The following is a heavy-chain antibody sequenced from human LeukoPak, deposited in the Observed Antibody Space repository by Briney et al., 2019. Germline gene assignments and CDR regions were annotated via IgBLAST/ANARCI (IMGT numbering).Heavy chain of an antibody. Sequence: GGSLRLSCAASGFTFSSYWMSWVRQAPGKGLEWVADIKEDGSEKYYLDSVKGRFTISRDNAKNSLYLQMNSLRAEDMAMYYCARNYDSSGFGGAVQYYFDYWGQGTLVTVSS. V-gene: IGHV3-7*01. J-gene: IGHJ4*02. CDR3: ARNYDSSGFGGAVQYYFDY. CDR1: GFTFSSYW. D-gene: IGHD3-22*01. CDR2: IKEDGSEK.